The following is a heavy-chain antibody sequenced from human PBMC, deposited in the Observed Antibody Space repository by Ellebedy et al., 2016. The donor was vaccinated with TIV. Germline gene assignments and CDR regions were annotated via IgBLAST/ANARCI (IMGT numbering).Heavy chain of an antibody. CDR3: AKGPMGTYYFDY. V-gene: IGHV3-11*01. CDR1: GFTFSDYY. Sequence: PGGSLRLSCAASGFTFSDYYMSWIRQAPGKGLEWVSYISSSGSTIYYADSVKGRFTISRDNSKHSLYLQMNSLRTEDTALYYCAKGPMGTYYFDYWGQGTLVTVSS. CDR2: ISSSGSTI. J-gene: IGHJ4*02. D-gene: IGHD7-27*01.